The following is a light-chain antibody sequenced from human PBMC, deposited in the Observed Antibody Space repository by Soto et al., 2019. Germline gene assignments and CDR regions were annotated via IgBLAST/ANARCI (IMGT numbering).Light chain of an antibody. J-gene: IGLJ2*01. CDR1: SSDIGGYDY. V-gene: IGLV2-14*01. CDR3: SSFADGFNVV. CDR2: EVR. Sequence: QSALTQPASVSGSRGQSITISCTGTSSDIGGYDYVSWYQQRPGKAPKLMIYEVRYRPSGVSNRFSGSKSGNTASLTISGLQAEDEADYFCSSFADGFNVVFGGGTKLTVL.